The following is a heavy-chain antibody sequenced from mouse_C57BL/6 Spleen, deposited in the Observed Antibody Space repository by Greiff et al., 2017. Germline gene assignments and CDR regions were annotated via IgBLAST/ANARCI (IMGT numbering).Heavy chain of an antibody. CDR3: ARVGSSENC. J-gene: IGHJ2*01. V-gene: IGHV1-52*01. D-gene: IGHD3-2*02. Sequence: QVQLQQPGAELVRPGSSVKLSCKASGYTFTSYWMHWVKQRPIQGLEWIGNIDPSDSETHYNQKFKDKATLTVDKYSSRAYMQLSSLTSEDSAVYYCARVGSSENCWGQGTTLTVSS. CDR2: IDPSDSET. CDR1: GYTFTSYW.